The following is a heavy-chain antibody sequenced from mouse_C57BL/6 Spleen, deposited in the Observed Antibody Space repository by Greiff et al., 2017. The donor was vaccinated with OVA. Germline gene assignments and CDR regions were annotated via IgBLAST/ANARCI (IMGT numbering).Heavy chain of an antibody. V-gene: IGHV5-16*01. CDR1: GFTFSDYY. D-gene: IGHD1-1*01. Sequence: EVMLVESEGGLVQPGSSMKLSCTASGFTFSDYYMAWVRQVPEKGLEWVANINYDGSSTYYLDSLKSRFIISRDNAKNILYLQMSSLKSEDTATYYCARDTTVVGDYAMDYWGQGTSVTVSS. CDR2: INYDGSST. CDR3: ARDTTVVGDYAMDY. J-gene: IGHJ4*01.